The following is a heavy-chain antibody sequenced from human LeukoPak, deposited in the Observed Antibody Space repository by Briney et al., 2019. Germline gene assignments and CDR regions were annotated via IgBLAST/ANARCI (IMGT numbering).Heavy chain of an antibody. CDR2: ISGNSANI. J-gene: IGHJ4*02. V-gene: IGHV3-23*01. D-gene: IGHD2-21*02. Sequence: GGSLRLSCAASGFTFDTYGMSWVRQAPGKGLEWVSSISGNSANIYYADSVKGRFTISRDNSKNTLYLQMNSLRAEDTAVYYCARDGTGCGGDCYSDYWGQGTLVTVSS. CDR3: ARDGTGCGGDCYSDY. CDR1: GFTFDTYG.